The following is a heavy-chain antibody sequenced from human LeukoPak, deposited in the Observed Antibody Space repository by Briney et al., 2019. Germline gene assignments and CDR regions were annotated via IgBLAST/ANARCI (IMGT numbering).Heavy chain of an antibody. CDR2: MYLGGTT. D-gene: IGHD6-19*01. CDR1: GGSISSLNL. CDR3: AGLEGRYSTDWFYFFDY. J-gene: IGHJ4*02. Sequence: SGTLSLTCIVSGGSISSLNLWSWLRQPPGKGLEWIGEMYLGGTTNFNPSLKSRVTILIDKSKNELSLQLTSVTAADTAVYYCAGLEGRYSTDWFYFFDYWGQGALVTVSS. V-gene: IGHV4-4*02.